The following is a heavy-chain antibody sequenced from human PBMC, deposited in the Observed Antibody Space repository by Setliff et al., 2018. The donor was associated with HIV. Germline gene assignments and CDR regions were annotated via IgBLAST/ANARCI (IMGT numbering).Heavy chain of an antibody. V-gene: IGHV3-23*01. CDR1: GFTFSSYA. J-gene: IGHJ6*03. CDR3: AKEYCSSNKCYYYYYMDV. D-gene: IGHD2-2*01. CDR2: LSGSGGST. Sequence: GGSLRLSCAAPGFTFSSYAMSWVRQAPGKGLEWVSALSGSGGSTYYADSVKGRFTISRDNSKNTLYLQMNSLRAEDTAVYYCAKEYCSSNKCYYYYYMDVWGKGTTVTVSS.